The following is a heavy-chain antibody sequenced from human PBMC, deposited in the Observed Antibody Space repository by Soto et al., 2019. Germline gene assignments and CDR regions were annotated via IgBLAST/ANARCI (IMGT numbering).Heavy chain of an antibody. D-gene: IGHD6-19*01. CDR2: IYPGDSDT. V-gene: IGHV5-51*01. Sequence: GESLKISCKGSGYSFTSYWIGWVRQMPGKGLEWMGIIYPGDSDTRYSPSFQGQVTISADKSISTAYLQWSSLKASDTAMYYCARRAAGRSSGWYAHFDYWGQGTLVTVSS. J-gene: IGHJ4*02. CDR1: GYSFTSYW. CDR3: ARRAAGRSSGWYAHFDY.